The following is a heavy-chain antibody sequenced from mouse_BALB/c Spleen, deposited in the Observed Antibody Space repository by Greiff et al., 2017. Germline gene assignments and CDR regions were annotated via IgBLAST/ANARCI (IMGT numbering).Heavy chain of an antibody. CDR3: ARGDNAYYLDY. CDR2: ISSGSSTI. V-gene: IGHV5-17*02. CDR1: GFTFSSFG. Sequence: DVQLVESGGGLVQPGGSRKLSCAASGFTFSSFGMHWVRQAPEKGLEWVAYISSGSSTIYYADTVKGRFTISRDNPKNTLFLQMTSLRSEDTAMYYCARGDNAYYLDYWGQGTTLTVAS. J-gene: IGHJ2*01. D-gene: IGHD3-3*01.